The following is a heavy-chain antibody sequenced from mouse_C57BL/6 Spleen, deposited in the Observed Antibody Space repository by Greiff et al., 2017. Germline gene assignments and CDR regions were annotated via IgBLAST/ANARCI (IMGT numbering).Heavy chain of an antibody. CDR2: ISYDGSN. V-gene: IGHV3-6*01. J-gene: IGHJ2*01. CDR3: ANYDYGDVPHYFDY. CDR1: GYSITSGYY. Sequence: EVQLQESGPGLVKPSQSLSLTCSVTGYSITSGYYWNWIRQFPGNKLEWMGYISYDGSNNYNPSLKNRISITRDTSKNQFFLKLNSVTTEDTATYYCANYDYGDVPHYFDYWGQGTTLTVSS. D-gene: IGHD2-4*01.